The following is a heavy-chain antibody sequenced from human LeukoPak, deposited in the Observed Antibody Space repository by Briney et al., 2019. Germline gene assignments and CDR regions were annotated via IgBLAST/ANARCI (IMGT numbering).Heavy chain of an antibody. D-gene: IGHD5-12*01. CDR3: ARGDVILWLRKGFFDY. CDR2: INHSGST. Sequence: PSETLSLTCAVYGGSFSGYYWSWIRQPPGEGLEWIGEINHSGSTNYNPSLKSRVTISVDTSKNQFSLKLSSVTAADTAVHYCARGDVILWLRKGFFDYWGQGTLVTVSS. V-gene: IGHV4-34*01. CDR1: GGSFSGYY. J-gene: IGHJ4*02.